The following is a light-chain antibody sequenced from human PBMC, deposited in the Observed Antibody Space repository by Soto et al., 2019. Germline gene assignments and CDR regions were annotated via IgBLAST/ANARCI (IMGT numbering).Light chain of an antibody. J-gene: IGLJ2*01. CDR1: SSDVGGYNY. Sequence: QSALTQPPTASGSPGQSVTISCIGTSSDVGGYNYVSWYQQHPGKAPKLMIYEVSKRPSGVPDRFSGSKSGNTASLTVSGLRAEEEAVYYGSSYAASNNLGVFGGGTKLPVL. CDR3: SSYAASNNLGV. CDR2: EVS. V-gene: IGLV2-8*01.